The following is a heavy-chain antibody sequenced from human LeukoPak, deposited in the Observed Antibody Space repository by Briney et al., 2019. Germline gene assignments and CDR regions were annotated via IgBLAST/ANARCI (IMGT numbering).Heavy chain of an antibody. D-gene: IGHD5-12*01. V-gene: IGHV4-59*01. CDR3: ARVGSGSHFDY. Sequence: SETLSLTCAVSGGTITGYHWSWIRQPPGKGLDWIGYADSRGSTLYNPSLKSRVAISVDTSQRQLSLRLTSVTAADTAVYYCARVGSGSHFDYWGQGTLVAASS. CDR1: GGTITGYH. CDR2: ADSRGST. J-gene: IGHJ4*02.